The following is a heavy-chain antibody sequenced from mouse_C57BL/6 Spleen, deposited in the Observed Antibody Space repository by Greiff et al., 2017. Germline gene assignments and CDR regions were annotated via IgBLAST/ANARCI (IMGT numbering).Heavy chain of an antibody. CDR2: IYPGDGDT. D-gene: IGHD1-1*01. J-gene: IGHJ1*03. CDR3: ARYYYGSSYRYWYFDV. V-gene: IGHV1-82*01. CDR1: GYAFSSSW. Sequence: VQRVESGPELVKPGASVKISCKASGYAFSSSWMNWVKQRPGKGLEWIGRIYPGDGDTNYNGKFKGKATLTADKSSSTAYMQLSSLTSEDSAVYFCARYYYGSSYRYWYFDVWGTGTTVTVSS.